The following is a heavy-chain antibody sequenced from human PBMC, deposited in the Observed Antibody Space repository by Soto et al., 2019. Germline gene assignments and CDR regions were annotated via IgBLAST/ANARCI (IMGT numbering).Heavy chain of an antibody. J-gene: IGHJ6*02. CDR3: ARGAPSWAYGMDV. V-gene: IGHV1-18*01. D-gene: IGHD1-26*01. CDR1: GYTFITYG. Sequence: ASVKVSCKASGYTFITYGISWVRQAPGQGLEWMGWISPYNGNTNYAQKFQGRVTMTTDTSTSTAYMDLRGLRSDDTAVYYCARGAPSWAYGMDVWGQGTTVTVSS. CDR2: ISPYNGNT.